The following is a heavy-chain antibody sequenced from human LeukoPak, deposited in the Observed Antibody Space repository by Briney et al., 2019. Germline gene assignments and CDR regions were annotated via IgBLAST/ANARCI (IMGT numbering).Heavy chain of an antibody. CDR1: GGSISSSSYY. J-gene: IGHJ4*02. CDR2: IYYSGST. D-gene: IGHD2-15*01. CDR3: AVEVVDFDY. V-gene: IGHV4-39*01. Sequence: SETLSLTCTVSGGSISSSSYYWDWIRQPPGKGLEWIGSIYYSGSTYYNPSLKRRVTMSVDTSKNQFSLNLSSVTAADTAVYYCAVEVVDFDYWGQGTLVTVSS.